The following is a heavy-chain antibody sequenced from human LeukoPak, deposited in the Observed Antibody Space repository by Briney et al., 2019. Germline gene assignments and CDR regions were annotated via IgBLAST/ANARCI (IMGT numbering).Heavy chain of an antibody. CDR3: ARGGGLDV. Sequence: GGSLRPSCAASGFTFSSYWMNWARQAPGKGLEWVASINHNGNVNYYVDSVKGRFTISRDNAKNSLYLQMSNLRAEDTAVYFCARGGGLDVWGQGATVTVSS. CDR2: INHNGNVN. D-gene: IGHD3-16*01. V-gene: IGHV3-7*03. J-gene: IGHJ6*02. CDR1: GFTFSSYW.